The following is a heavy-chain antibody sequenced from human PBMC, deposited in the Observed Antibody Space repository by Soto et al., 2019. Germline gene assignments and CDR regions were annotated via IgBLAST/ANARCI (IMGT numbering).Heavy chain of an antibody. CDR2: ISGSGGGT. Sequence: QPGGSLRLSCAASGFTFSSYAMSWVRQAPGKGLEWVSAISGSGGGTYYADSVKGRFTISRDNSKNTLYLQMNSLRAEDTAVYYCAKDQAVVLMVYAQYYYDSSGSPTGAFDIWGQGTMVTVSS. V-gene: IGHV3-23*01. D-gene: IGHD3-22*01. CDR1: GFTFSSYA. J-gene: IGHJ3*02. CDR3: AKDQAVVLMVYAQYYYDSSGSPTGAFDI.